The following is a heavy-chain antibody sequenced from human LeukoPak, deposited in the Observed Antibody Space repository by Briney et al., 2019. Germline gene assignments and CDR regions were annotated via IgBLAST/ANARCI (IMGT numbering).Heavy chain of an antibody. J-gene: IGHJ6*03. CDR2: IYYSGST. D-gene: IGHD2-2*01. CDR3: ARQGGTSSRDYYYTWTS. Sequence: PSETLSLTCSVPGGSISSSSYYWGWIRQPPGKGLEWIGSIYYSGSTYYNPSLKSRVTISVDTSKNQFSLKLSSVTAADTAVYYCARQGGTSSRDYYYTWTSGAKGPRSPSP. CDR1: GGSISSSSYY. V-gene: IGHV4-39*01.